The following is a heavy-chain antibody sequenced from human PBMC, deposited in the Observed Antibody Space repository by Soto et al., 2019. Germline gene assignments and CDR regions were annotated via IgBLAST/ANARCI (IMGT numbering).Heavy chain of an antibody. V-gene: IGHV3-30*18. Sequence: QVQLVESGGGVVQSGRSLRLSCAASGFTFSSYGMHWVRQAPGKGLEWVAVISYDGSNKYYADSVKGRFTISRDNSKNTLYLQMNSLRAEDTAVYYCAKDLTTVTTEVWQGDYWGQGTLVTVSS. CDR1: GFTFSSYG. CDR3: AKDLTTVTTEVWQGDY. CDR2: ISYDGSNK. J-gene: IGHJ4*02. D-gene: IGHD4-17*01.